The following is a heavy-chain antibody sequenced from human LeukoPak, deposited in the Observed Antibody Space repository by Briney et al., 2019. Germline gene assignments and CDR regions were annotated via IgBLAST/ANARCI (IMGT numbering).Heavy chain of an antibody. D-gene: IGHD3-22*01. CDR2: ISYEGSNK. V-gene: IGHV3-30*04. CDR3: AREKYYYDSRGYTDY. Sequence: PGGSLRLSCAASGFYFSGYSMDWVRQAPGKGLEWVAVISYEGSNKYYADSGKGRFTMSRDNSKNMLYLHMNSMRAEDTAVYYCAREKYYYDSRGYTDYWGQGTLVTVYS. J-gene: IGHJ4*02. CDR1: GFYFSGYS.